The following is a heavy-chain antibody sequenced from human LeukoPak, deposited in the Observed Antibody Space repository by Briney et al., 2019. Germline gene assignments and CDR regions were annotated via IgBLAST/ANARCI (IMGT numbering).Heavy chain of an antibody. CDR1: GYTFTGYY. D-gene: IGHD4-17*01. J-gene: IGHJ6*02. Sequence: ASVKVSCKASGYTFTGYYMHWVRQAPGQGLEWMGWINPNSGGTNYAQKFQGRVTMTRDTSISTAYMELSRLRSDDTAVYYCAREITTVTKYYYYYGMDVWGQGTTVTVPS. V-gene: IGHV1-2*02. CDR3: AREITTVTKYYYYYGMDV. CDR2: INPNSGGT.